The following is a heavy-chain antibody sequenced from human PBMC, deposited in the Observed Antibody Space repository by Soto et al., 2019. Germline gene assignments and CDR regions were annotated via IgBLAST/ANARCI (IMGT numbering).Heavy chain of an antibody. D-gene: IGHD6-19*01. J-gene: IGHJ5*02. CDR1: GGSISRDGYS. CDR2: IYHSGST. Sequence: TLSLTCAVSGGSISRDGYSWIWIAQPPGKGWEWIGYIYHSGSTYYNPSIRSRVTISVDRSKKQFSLKLSSVTDADAAVYYCANGLAVPGQTGGRKAMYFDPWGQGTLVTVSS. CDR3: ANGLAVPGQTGGRKAMYFDP. V-gene: IGHV4-30-2*01.